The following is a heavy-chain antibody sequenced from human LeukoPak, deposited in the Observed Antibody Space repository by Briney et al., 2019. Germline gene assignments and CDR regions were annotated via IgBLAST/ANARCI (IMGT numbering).Heavy chain of an antibody. J-gene: IGHJ6*03. CDR1: VGSISSYY. CDR3: ARSLRWMNLYTPYYMDV. V-gene: IGHV4-59*01. Sequence: PSETLSLTCTVSVGSISSYYRGWIRQPPGKGLEWIGYIYYSGSTNYNPSLKSRVTISVDTSKNQFSLKLSSVTAADTAVYYCARSLRWMNLYTPYYMDVWGKGTTVTVSS. D-gene: IGHD2-15*01. CDR2: IYYSGST.